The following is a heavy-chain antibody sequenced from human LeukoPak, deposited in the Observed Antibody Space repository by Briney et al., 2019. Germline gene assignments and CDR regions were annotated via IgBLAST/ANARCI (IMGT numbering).Heavy chain of an antibody. CDR2: IYYSGST. D-gene: IGHD4-23*01. CDR1: GGSISSYY. Sequence: SETLSLTCTVSGGSISSYYWSWIRQPPGKGLEWIGYIYYSGSTNYNPSLKSRVTISVDTSKNQFSLKLSSVTAADTAIYYCARLVWAVVTPLGNWFDPWGQGTLVTVSS. CDR3: ARLVWAVVTPLGNWFDP. V-gene: IGHV4-59*12. J-gene: IGHJ5*02.